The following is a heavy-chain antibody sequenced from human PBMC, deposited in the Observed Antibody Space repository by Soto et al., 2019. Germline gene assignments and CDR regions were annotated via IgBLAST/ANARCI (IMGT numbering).Heavy chain of an antibody. V-gene: IGHV3-15*01. CDR1: RFSFTNAW. CDR2: IKSKTDGGTA. D-gene: IGHD1-26*01. CDR3: STDIGSYGLDI. Sequence: EVQLVESGGGFVQPGGSLRLSCVASRFSFTNAWMSWVRQAPGKGPEWVGRIKSKTDGGTADYAAPVKGRFTISRDDSQNTLYLHMNSRKTADTALYLCSTDIGSYGLDIWGQGTTVTVSS. J-gene: IGHJ6*02.